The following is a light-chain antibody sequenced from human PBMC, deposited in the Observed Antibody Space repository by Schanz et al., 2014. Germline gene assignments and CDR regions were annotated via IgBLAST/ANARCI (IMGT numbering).Light chain of an antibody. Sequence: QSALTQPASVSGAPGQSITISCTGTTSDIGSYDFVSWYRQHPGEAPKLMIYEGSKRPSGVSNRFSGSKSGNTASLTISGLQAEDEADYYCCSYAGTTTVNWVFGGGTKLTVL. CDR2: EGS. CDR1: TSDIGSYDF. J-gene: IGLJ3*02. CDR3: CSYAGTTTVNWV. V-gene: IGLV2-23*03.